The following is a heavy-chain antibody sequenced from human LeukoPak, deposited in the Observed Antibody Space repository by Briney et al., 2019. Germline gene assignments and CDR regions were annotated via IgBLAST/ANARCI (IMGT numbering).Heavy chain of an antibody. CDR2: ISGSGGST. CDR1: GFTFSSYS. Sequence: GGSLRLSCAASGFTFSSYSMNWVRQAPGKGLEWVSAISGSGGSTYYADSVKGRFTISRDNSKNTLYLQMNSLRAEDTAVYYCARGGGSYGWFDPWGQGTLVTVSS. V-gene: IGHV3-23*01. CDR3: ARGGGSYGWFDP. J-gene: IGHJ5*02. D-gene: IGHD3-16*01.